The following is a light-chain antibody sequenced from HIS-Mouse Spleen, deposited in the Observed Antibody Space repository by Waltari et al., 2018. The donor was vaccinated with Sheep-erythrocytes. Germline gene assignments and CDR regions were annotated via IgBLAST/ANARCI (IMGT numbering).Light chain of an antibody. V-gene: IGKV1-39*01. CDR1: QSISSY. CDR2: AAS. J-gene: IGKJ3*01. Sequence: DIQMTQSPSSLSASVGDRVTITCRASQSISSYLNCYQQKPGKDPKLLIYAASSLQSGVPSRFSGSGSGTDFTLTISSLQPEDFATYYCQQSYSTPQFTFGPGTKVDIK. CDR3: QQSYSTPQFT.